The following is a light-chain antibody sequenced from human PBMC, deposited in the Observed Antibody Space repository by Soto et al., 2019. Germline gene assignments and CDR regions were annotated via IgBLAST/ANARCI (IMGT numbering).Light chain of an antibody. V-gene: IGLV2-14*01. CDR3: NSYTTISTLV. J-gene: IGLJ3*02. CDR2: EVT. CDR1: SSDVGGYNY. Sequence: QSALTQPASVSGSPGQSITISCTGTSSDVGGYNYVSWYQHHPGKAPKLMIYEVTNRPSGVSNRFSGSKSGNTASLTISGLQPEDEADYYCNSYTTISTLVFGGGTKVTVL.